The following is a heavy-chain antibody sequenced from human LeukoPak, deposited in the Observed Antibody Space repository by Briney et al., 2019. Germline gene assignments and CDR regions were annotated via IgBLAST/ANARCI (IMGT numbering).Heavy chain of an antibody. D-gene: IGHD3-10*01. J-gene: IGHJ4*02. CDR3: ARLAYGSGSYYSGPYDY. V-gene: IGHV4-59*08. Sequence: SETLSLTCAVSGGSISSYYWSWIRQPPGKGLEWIAYIYYSGSTNYNPSLKSRVTTSVDTSKNQFSLKLSSVTAADTAVYYCARLAYGSGSYYSGPYDYWGQGTLVTVSS. CDR1: GGSISSYY. CDR2: IYYSGST.